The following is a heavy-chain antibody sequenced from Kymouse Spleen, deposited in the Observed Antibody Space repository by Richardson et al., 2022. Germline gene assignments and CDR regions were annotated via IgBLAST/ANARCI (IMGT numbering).Heavy chain of an antibody. D-gene: IGHD6-13*01. CDR1: GFTFDDYT. V-gene: IGHV3-43*01. Sequence: EVQLVESGGVVVQPGGSLRLSCAASGFTFDDYTMHWVRQAPGKGLEWVSLISWDGGSTYYADSVKGRFTISRDNSKNSLYLQMNSLRTEDTALYYCAKDIVSYSSSWYYYYYGMDVWGQGTTVTVSS. J-gene: IGHJ6*02. CDR3: AKDIVSYSSSWYYYYYGMDV. CDR2: ISWDGGST.